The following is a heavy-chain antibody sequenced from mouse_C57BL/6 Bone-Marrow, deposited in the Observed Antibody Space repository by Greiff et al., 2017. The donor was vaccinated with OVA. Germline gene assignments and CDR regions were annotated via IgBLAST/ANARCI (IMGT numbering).Heavy chain of an antibody. CDR1: GYTFTSYW. J-gene: IGHJ3*01. D-gene: IGHD2-2*01. CDR2: IDPSDSYT. CDR3: ARREIYYGYD. Sequence: QVQLQQPGAELVKPGASVKLSCKASGYTFTSYWMQWVKQRPGQGLEWIGEIDPSDSYTNYNQKFKGKATLTVDPSSSTAYMQLSSLTSEDSAVYYCARREIYYGYDWGQGTLVTVSA. V-gene: IGHV1-50*01.